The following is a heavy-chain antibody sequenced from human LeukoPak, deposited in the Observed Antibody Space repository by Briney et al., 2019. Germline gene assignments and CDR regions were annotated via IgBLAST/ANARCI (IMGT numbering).Heavy chain of an antibody. CDR3: ARISTYSSGDFDY. V-gene: IGHV2-70*11. CDR2: IDWDDDK. Sequence: SGPTLVNPTQTLTLTCTFSGFSLRISGMCVNWIPQPPGKALEWLARIDWDDDKYFSTSLKTRLTISKDTSKNQVVLTMTNMDPVDTATYYCARISTYSSGDFDYWGQGTLVTVSS. J-gene: IGHJ4*02. CDR1: GFSLRISGMC. D-gene: IGHD3-22*01.